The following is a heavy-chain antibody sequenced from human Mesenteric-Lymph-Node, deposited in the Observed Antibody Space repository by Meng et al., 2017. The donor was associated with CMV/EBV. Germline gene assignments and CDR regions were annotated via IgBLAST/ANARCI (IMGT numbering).Heavy chain of an antibody. D-gene: IGHD3-10*01. CDR3: ARDGLLWFGEYDYYYGMDV. V-gene: IGHV4-34*01. Sequence: SETLSLTCAVYGGSFSGYYWSWIRQPPGKGLEWIGEINHSGSTNYNPSLKSRVTISVDTSKNQFSLKLSSVTAADTAVYYCARDGLLWFGEYDYYYGMDVWGQGTTVTVSS. CDR1: GGSFSGYY. J-gene: IGHJ6*02. CDR2: INHSGST.